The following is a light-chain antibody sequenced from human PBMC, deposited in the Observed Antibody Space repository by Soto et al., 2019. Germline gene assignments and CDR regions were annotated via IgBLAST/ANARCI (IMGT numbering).Light chain of an antibody. CDR1: QGISSR. CDR3: QQYGSSPPYT. J-gene: IGKJ2*01. Sequence: DIQMTQSPSSLSASVGDRVTITCRASQGISSRLAWYQQKPEKAPKSLIYATSSLQSGVPSRFSGSGSGTDFTLTISSLQPEDFGTYYCQQYGSSPPYTFGQGTKLDI. V-gene: IGKV1D-16*01. CDR2: ATS.